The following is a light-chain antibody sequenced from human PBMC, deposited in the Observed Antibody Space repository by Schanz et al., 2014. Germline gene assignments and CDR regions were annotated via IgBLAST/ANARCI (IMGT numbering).Light chain of an antibody. J-gene: IGLJ3*02. CDR1: SSDVGGYNY. V-gene: IGLV2-8*01. Sequence: QSALTQPPSASGSPGQSVTISCTGTSSDVGGYNYVSWYQQHPGKAPKLMIFEVSKRPSGVPDRFSGSKSGTSASLTISGLQSEDEATYYCAAWDDSLKGWVFGGGTKLTVL. CDR3: AAWDDSLKGWV. CDR2: EVS.